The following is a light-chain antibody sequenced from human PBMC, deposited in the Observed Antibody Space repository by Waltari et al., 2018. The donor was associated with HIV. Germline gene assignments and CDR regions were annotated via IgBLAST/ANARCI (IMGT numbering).Light chain of an antibody. CDR3: SSYTCSNTVV. J-gene: IGLJ2*01. Sequence: QSALTQPASVSGSPGQSITISCTGTSSDVGGYNYVSWYQQHPGKAPKVMIYEVTNRPSGFSNRFSGSKSGNTASLTISGLQADDEADYYCSSYTCSNTVVFGVGTKLTVL. CDR1: SSDVGGYNY. CDR2: EVT. V-gene: IGLV2-14*01.